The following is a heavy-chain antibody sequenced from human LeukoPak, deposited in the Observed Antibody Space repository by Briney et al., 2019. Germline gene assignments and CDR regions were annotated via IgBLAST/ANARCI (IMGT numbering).Heavy chain of an antibody. CDR3: ARTQQLVLRSPLDP. CDR2: INPYSGNT. V-gene: IGHV1-8*03. D-gene: IGHD6-13*01. Sequence: ASVKVSCKASGYTFTNYDIHWVRQAAGQGLEWMGWINPYSGNTGYAQNFQGRITITRNTSISTAYMELSSLRSEDTAVYYCARTQQLVLRSPLDPWGQGTLVIVSS. CDR1: GYTFTNYD. J-gene: IGHJ5*02.